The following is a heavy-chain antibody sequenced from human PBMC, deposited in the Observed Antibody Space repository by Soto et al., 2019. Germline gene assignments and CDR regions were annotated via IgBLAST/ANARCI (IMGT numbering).Heavy chain of an antibody. D-gene: IGHD2-21*02. CDR1: GFIFSSYA. CDR2: ISYDGSNK. V-gene: IGHV3-30-3*01. J-gene: IGHJ4*02. Sequence: ESGGGVVQPGRSLRLSCAASGFIFSSYAMHWVRQAPGKGLEWVAVISYDGSNKYYADSVKGRFTISRDNSKNTLYLQMNSLRAEDTAVYYCARGSIVVVTAMLDYWGQGTLVTVSS. CDR3: ARGSIVVVTAMLDY.